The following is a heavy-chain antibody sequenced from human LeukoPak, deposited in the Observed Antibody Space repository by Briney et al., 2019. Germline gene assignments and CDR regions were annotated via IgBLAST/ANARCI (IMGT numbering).Heavy chain of an antibody. V-gene: IGHV3-30-3*01. Sequence: QAGGSLRLSCAASGFTFSSYAMHWVRQAPGKGLEWVAVISYDGSNKYYADSVKGRFTISRDNSKNTLYLQMNSLRAEDTAVYYCARDQVVGALEAGYFDYWGQGTLVTVSS. CDR2: ISYDGSNK. J-gene: IGHJ4*02. CDR1: GFTFSSYA. D-gene: IGHD1-26*01. CDR3: ARDQVVGALEAGYFDY.